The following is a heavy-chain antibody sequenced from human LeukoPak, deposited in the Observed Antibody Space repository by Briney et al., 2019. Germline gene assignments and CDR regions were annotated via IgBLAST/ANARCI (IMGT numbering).Heavy chain of an antibody. CDR2: IIPILGIA. CDR1: GGTFSSYA. CDR3: ASVLSGIAVAGSFDP. D-gene: IGHD6-19*01. V-gene: IGHV1-69*04. Sequence: SVKVSCKASGGTFSSYASSWVRQAPGPGREWMGRIIPILGIANYAQKFQGRVTITADKSTSTAYMELSSLRSEDTAVYYCASVLSGIAVAGSFDPWGQGTLVTVSS. J-gene: IGHJ5*02.